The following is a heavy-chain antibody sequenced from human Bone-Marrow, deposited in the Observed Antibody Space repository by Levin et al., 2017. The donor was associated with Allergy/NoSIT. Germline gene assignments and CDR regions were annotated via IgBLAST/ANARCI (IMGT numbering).Heavy chain of an antibody. CDR3: TRGKRGEGDSNWYSGGFDY. D-gene: IGHD6-13*01. CDR1: GYTFTRND. CDR2: MNPNSANT. V-gene: IGHV1-8*01. Sequence: ASVKVSCKASGYTFTRNDINWVRQATGQGLEWMGWMNPNSANTGYAQKFQGRVTMTRNTSISTAYMELSSLTSEDTAVYYCTRGKRGEGDSNWYSGGFDYWGQGTLVTVSS. J-gene: IGHJ4*02.